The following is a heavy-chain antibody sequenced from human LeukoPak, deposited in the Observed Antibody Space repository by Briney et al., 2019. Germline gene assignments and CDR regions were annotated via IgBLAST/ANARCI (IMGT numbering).Heavy chain of an antibody. J-gene: IGHJ5*02. CDR2: IYYSGST. CDR1: GGSISSGGYY. V-gene: IGHV4-31*03. Sequence: SQTLSLTCTVSGGSISSGGYYWSWIRQHPGKGLEWIGYIYYSGSTYYNPSLKSRVTISVDTSKNQFSLKLSSVTAADTAVYYCARVGRYYDILTGYSYNWFDPWGQGTLVTVSS. CDR3: ARVGRYYDILTGYSYNWFDP. D-gene: IGHD3-9*01.